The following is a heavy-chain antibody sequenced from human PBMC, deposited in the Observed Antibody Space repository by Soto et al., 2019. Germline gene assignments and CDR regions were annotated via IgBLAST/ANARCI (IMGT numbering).Heavy chain of an antibody. CDR3: ARDLSPKGYSRIY. D-gene: IGHD6-13*01. CDR1: GYTFTSYA. J-gene: IGHJ4*02. CDR2: INAGNGNT. Sequence: ASVKVSCKASGYTFTSYAMHWVRQAPGQRLEWMGWINAGNGNTKYSQKFQGRVTITRDTSVSTAYMELSSLRSEDTAVYYCARDLSPKGYSRIYWGQGTLVTVSS. V-gene: IGHV1-3*01.